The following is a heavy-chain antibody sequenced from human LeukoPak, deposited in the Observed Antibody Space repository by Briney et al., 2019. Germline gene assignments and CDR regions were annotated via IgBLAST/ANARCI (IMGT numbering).Heavy chain of an antibody. V-gene: IGHV4-61*02. CDR2: IYTSGST. CDR3: ARNWNLGYNWFDP. D-gene: IGHD1-1*01. CDR1: GGSISSGSYY. Sequence: SQTLSLTCTVSGGSISSGSYYWSWIRQPAGKGLEWIGRIYTSGSTNYNPSLKSRVTISVDTSKNRFSLKLSSVTAADTAVYYCARNWNLGYNWFDPWGQGTLVTVSS. J-gene: IGHJ5*02.